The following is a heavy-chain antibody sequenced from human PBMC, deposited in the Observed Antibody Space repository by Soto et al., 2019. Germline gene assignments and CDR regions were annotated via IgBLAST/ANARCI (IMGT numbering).Heavy chain of an antibody. J-gene: IGHJ4*02. CDR2: IYYSGST. V-gene: IGHV4-39*01. Sequence: SETLSLTCTVSGGSISSSSYYWGWIRQPPGKGLEWIGSIYYSGSTYYNPSLKSRVTISVDTSKNQFSLKLSSVTAADTAVYYCASLYYYDSSGYYLGTVFDYWGQGTLVTVSS. CDR3: ASLYYYDSSGYYLGTVFDY. CDR1: GGSISSSSYY. D-gene: IGHD3-22*01.